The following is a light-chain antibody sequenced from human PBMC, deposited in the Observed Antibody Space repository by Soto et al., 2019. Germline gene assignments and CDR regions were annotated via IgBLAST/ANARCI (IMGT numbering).Light chain of an antibody. CDR1: SSNIGAGYD. Sequence: QSVLTQPPSVSGAPGQRVNISCTGSSSNIGAGYDVHGYQQLPGTAPKLLIYGNSNRPSGVPDRFSGSKSGTSASLAITGLQADDDADYYCQSYDSSLSGLVFGTGTKLTVL. CDR3: QSYDSSLSGLV. J-gene: IGLJ1*01. V-gene: IGLV1-40*01. CDR2: GNS.